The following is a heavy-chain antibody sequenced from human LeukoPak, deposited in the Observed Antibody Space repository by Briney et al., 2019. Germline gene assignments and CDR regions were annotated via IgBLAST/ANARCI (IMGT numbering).Heavy chain of an antibody. D-gene: IGHD6-13*01. CDR2: INHSGST. J-gene: IGHJ3*02. CDR3: ARVSELRPARYSSSWGVFSHAFDI. V-gene: IGHV4-34*01. CDR1: GGSFSGYY. Sequence: SETLSLTCAVYGGSFSGYYWSWLRQPPGKGLEWIGEINHSGSTNYNPSLKSRVTISVDTSKNQFSLKLSSVTAADTAVYYSARVSELRPARYSSSWGVFSHAFDIWGQGTMVTVSS.